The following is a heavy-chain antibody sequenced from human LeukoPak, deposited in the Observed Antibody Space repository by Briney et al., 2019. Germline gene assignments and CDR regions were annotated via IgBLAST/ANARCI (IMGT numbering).Heavy chain of an antibody. D-gene: IGHD3-16*01. CDR2: ISSSSSTI. Sequence: GGSLRLSCAASGFIFRTYSMNWVRQAPGKGLEWVSYISSSSSTIYYADSVKGRFTISRDNSNNTLYLQMNSLRAEDTAVYSCARDLVLGTVGFDFWGQGTLVTVSS. J-gene: IGHJ4*02. CDR3: ARDLVLGTVGFDF. V-gene: IGHV3-48*01. CDR1: GFIFRTYS.